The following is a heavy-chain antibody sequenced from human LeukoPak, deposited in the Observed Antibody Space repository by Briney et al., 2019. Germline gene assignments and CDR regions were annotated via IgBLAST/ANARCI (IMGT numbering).Heavy chain of an antibody. CDR2: INHSGST. CDR1: GGSISGYY. V-gene: IGHV4-34*01. CDR3: AREGPNSSSWYYRVGATGYYYMDV. D-gene: IGHD6-13*01. J-gene: IGHJ6*03. Sequence: PSETLSLTCAVSGGSISGYYWSWIRQPPGKGLEWIGEINHSGSTNYNPSLKSRVTISVDTSKNQFSLKLSSVTAADTAVYYCAREGPNSSSWYYRVGATGYYYMDVWGKGTTVTVSS.